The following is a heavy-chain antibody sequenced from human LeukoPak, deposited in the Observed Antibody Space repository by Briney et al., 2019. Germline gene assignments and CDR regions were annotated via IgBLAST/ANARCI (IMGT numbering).Heavy chain of an antibody. Sequence: SETLSLTCRVPGGSFSSYFWSWVRQPAGKGLEWIGRIYPSGNTNYNPSLKSRVTLSVDTSKTQFSLRLSAVTAADTAVYYCAREDSGSYYNYYYFYMDVWGKGTTVTISS. J-gene: IGHJ6*03. CDR2: IYPSGNT. V-gene: IGHV4-4*07. CDR1: GGSFSSYF. CDR3: AREDSGSYYNYYYFYMDV. D-gene: IGHD3-10*01.